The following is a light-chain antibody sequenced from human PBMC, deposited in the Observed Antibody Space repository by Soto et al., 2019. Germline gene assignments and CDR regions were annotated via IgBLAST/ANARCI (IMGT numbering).Light chain of an antibody. J-gene: IGKJ2*01. V-gene: IGKV4-1*01. CDR2: WAS. Sequence: DIVMTQSPDSLAVSLGERATINCKSSQSVLYSSNNKNSVAWYQQKPGQPPQLLIYWASTRESGVPDRFSGSESGTDFTLTISSLQAEDVAVYYCQHYNNWPPTDTFGQGTKVDIK. CDR3: QHYNNWPPTDT. CDR1: QSVLYSSNNKNS.